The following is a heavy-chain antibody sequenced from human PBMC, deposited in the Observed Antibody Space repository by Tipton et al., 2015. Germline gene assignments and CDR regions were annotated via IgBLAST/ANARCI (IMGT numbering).Heavy chain of an antibody. J-gene: IGHJ3*02. D-gene: IGHD4-17*01. CDR2: ISYTETS. CDR1: GGSVSSGSYY. Sequence: TLSLTCTVSGGSVSSGSYYWSWIRQPPGKGLEWIGYISYTETSHYNASLKSRVTISIDTSKNQFSLKLSSVTATDTAVYYCARGVPTNDYGDYVVGQAFDIWGQGTMVTVSS. V-gene: IGHV4-61*01. CDR3: ARGVPTNDYGDYVVGQAFDI.